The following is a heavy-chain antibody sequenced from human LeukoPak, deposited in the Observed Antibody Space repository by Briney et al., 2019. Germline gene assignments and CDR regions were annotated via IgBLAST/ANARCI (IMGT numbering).Heavy chain of an antibody. V-gene: IGHV3-11*04. CDR1: GFSFSDHY. D-gene: IGHD2-2*01. Sequence: GGSPRLSCAASGFSFSDHYMTWIRQAPGKGLEWISYISDSGGTIYYAASVKGRFTVSRDNAKNSLYLQMNSLRAEDTAVYYCARDGIVVVPAAHIYYYYMDVWGKGTTVTVSS. CDR3: ARDGIVVVPAAHIYYYYMDV. J-gene: IGHJ6*03. CDR2: ISDSGGTI.